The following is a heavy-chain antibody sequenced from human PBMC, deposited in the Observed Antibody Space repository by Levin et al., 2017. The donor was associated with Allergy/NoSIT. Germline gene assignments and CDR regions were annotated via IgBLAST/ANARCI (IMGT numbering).Heavy chain of an antibody. D-gene: IGHD3-3*01. J-gene: IGHJ4*02. V-gene: IGHV3-23*01. CDR1: GFTFSTYA. CDR2: ITYSGGWT. CDR3: AKDLFSGFRFLQWPFDS. Sequence: GGSLRLSCVASGFTFSTYAMNWVRQAPGKGLEWVSTITYSGGWTSYADSVKGRFTISRDNSKNTLYLQMDSLRAEDTAVYYCAKDLFSGFRFLQWPFDSWGQGTLVTVSS.